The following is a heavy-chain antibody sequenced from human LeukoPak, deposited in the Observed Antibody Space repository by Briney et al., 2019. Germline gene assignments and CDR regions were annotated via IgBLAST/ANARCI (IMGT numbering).Heavy chain of an antibody. CDR3: ARAPIKRNWFDP. J-gene: IGHJ5*02. Sequence: GGSLRLSCAASGFTVSSNYMSWVHQAPGKGLEWVSVIYSGGSTYYADSVKGRFTISRDNSKNTLYLQMNSLRAEDTAVYYCARAPIKRNWFDPWGQGTLVTVSS. V-gene: IGHV3-66*01. CDR1: GFTVSSNY. CDR2: IYSGGST.